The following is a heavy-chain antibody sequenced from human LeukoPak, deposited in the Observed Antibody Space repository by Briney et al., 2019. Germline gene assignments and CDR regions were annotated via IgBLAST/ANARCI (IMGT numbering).Heavy chain of an antibody. V-gene: IGHV4-31*03. CDR1: GGSINSGGYY. D-gene: IGHD2-2*01. CDR3: ARELIVPDGGGYYYYMDV. Sequence: SQTLSLTCTVSGGSINSGGYYWSWLRHHPGKGLEWIGYIYYTGSTYYNPSLKSRVTISVDTSKSQFSLKLSSVSAADTAVYYCARELIVPDGGGYYYYMDVWGKGTTVTVSS. J-gene: IGHJ6*03. CDR2: IYYTGST.